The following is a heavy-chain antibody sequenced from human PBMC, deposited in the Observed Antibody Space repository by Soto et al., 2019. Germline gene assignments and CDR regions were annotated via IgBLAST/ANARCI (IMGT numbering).Heavy chain of an antibody. D-gene: IGHD3-9*01. CDR3: ARVGIHYDILTGYYPKYYFDY. CDR1: GYTFTSYY. CDR2: INPSGGST. Sequence: ASVKVSCKASGYTFTSYYMHWVRQAPGQGLEWMGIINPSGGSTSYAQKFQGRVTMTRDTSTSTVYMELSSLRSEDTAVYYCARVGIHYDILTGYYPKYYFDYWGQGTLVTSPQ. V-gene: IGHV1-46*03. J-gene: IGHJ4*02.